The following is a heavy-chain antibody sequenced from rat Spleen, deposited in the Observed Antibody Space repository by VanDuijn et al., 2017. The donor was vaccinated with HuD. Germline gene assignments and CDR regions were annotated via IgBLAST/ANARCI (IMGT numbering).Heavy chain of an antibody. Sequence: EVQLVESGGGLVQPGRSLKLSCAASGFTFSNYYMAWVRQAPTKGLEWVASITNSGGSTYYRDSVKGRFTISRDNAKSTLYRQMDSLRSEDTATYYCTRVYGGLDYWGQGVMVTVSS. CDR2: ITNSGGST. CDR1: GFTFSNYY. D-gene: IGHD1-11*01. J-gene: IGHJ2*01. CDR3: TRVYGGLDY. V-gene: IGHV5S23*01.